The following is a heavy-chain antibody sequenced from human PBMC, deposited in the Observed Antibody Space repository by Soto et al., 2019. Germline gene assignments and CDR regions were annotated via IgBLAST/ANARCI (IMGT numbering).Heavy chain of an antibody. Sequence: GGSLRLSCAASGFTFSSYAMSWVRQAPGKGLEWVSAISGSGGSTYYADSVKGRFTISRDNSKNTLYLQMNSLRAEDTAVYYCAKDRQGEYSSSSTFDYWGQGTLVTVSS. V-gene: IGHV3-23*01. CDR2: ISGSGGST. J-gene: IGHJ4*02. D-gene: IGHD6-6*01. CDR3: AKDRQGEYSSSSTFDY. CDR1: GFTFSSYA.